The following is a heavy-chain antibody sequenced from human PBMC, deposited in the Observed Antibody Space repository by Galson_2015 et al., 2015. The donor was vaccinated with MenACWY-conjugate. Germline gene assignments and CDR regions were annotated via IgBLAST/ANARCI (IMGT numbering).Heavy chain of an antibody. V-gene: IGHV3-20*04. Sequence: SLRLSCAASGFIFDDYGMSWIRQVPGKGPEWISGIKRNGACTGYVDSVKGRFTISRDNAKDSLYLQMNTLRAEDTALYYCARDSSVFYGSGRLFFRPWGQGNPVPVFS. CDR2: IKRNGACT. J-gene: IGHJ5*02. CDR1: GFIFDDYG. CDR3: ARDSSVFYGSGRLFFRP. D-gene: IGHD3-10*01.